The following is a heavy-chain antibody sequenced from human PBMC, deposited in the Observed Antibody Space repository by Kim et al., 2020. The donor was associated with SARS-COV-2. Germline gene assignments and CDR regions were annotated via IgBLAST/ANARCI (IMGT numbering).Heavy chain of an antibody. CDR3: ARGTVLRGTTSNFDY. J-gene: IGHJ4*01. Sequence: GGSLRLSCAASGFTFSNFNMNWVRQTPGKGLEWVSFINSASNKIYYADSVKGRFTISRDNVQDSLYPQMNSLRDEDTTVYYCARGTVLRGTTSNFDYWGPGTLVTVSS. CDR2: INSASNKI. V-gene: IGHV3-48*02. CDR1: GFTFSNFN. D-gene: IGHD1-7*01.